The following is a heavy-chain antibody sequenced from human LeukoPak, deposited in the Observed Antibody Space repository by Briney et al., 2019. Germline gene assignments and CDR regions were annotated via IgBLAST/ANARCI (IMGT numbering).Heavy chain of an antibody. V-gene: IGHV4-59*01. Sequence: SETLSLTCTVSGGSISSYYWSWIRQPPGMGLEWIGYIYYSGSTNYNPSLKSRVTISVDTSKNQFSLKLSSVTAADTAVYYCARGFAGPNYHDSSGYVGWFDPWGQGTLVTVSS. D-gene: IGHD3-22*01. J-gene: IGHJ5*02. CDR1: GGSISSYY. CDR3: ARGFAGPNYHDSSGYVGWFDP. CDR2: IYYSGST.